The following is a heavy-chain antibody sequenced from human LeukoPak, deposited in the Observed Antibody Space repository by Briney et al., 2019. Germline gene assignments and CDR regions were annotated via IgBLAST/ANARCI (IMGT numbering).Heavy chain of an antibody. CDR1: GGSISSSSYY. Sequence: SETLSLTCTVSGGSISSSSYYWGWIRQPPGKGLEWIGSIYYSGSTYYNPSLKSRVTISVDTSKNQFTLKLSSVTAADTAVYYCARDMAIFGVVPPFDIWGQGTMVTVSS. J-gene: IGHJ3*02. CDR2: IYYSGST. D-gene: IGHD3-3*01. V-gene: IGHV4-39*06. CDR3: ARDMAIFGVVPPFDI.